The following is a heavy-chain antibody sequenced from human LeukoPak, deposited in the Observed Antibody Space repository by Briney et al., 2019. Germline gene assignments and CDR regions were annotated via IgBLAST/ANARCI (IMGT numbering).Heavy chain of an antibody. V-gene: IGHV3-7*03. J-gene: IGHJ4*02. CDR2: IKQDGSEK. D-gene: IGHD7-27*01. CDR1: GFTFTSYW. Sequence: GGSLRLSCAASGFTFTSYWMGWVRQAPGKGLEWVANIKQDGSEKYYVDSVKGRFTISRDNSKNTLYLQMNSLRAEDAAVYYCAKDRHNWGLDYWGQGTLVTVSS. CDR3: AKDRHNWGLDY.